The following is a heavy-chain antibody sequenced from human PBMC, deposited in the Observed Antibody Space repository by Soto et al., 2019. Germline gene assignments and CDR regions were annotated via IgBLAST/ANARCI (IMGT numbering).Heavy chain of an antibody. Sequence: ETLSLTCTVSGGSINSYYWSWIRQPPGKGLEWIGYIYYSGSTNYNPSLKSRVTISVDTSKNQFSLKLSSVTAADTAVYYCARPGVVGATSWFDPWGQGTLVTVSS. V-gene: IGHV4-59*08. CDR1: GGSINSYY. D-gene: IGHD1-26*01. J-gene: IGHJ5*02. CDR3: ARPGVVGATSWFDP. CDR2: IYYSGST.